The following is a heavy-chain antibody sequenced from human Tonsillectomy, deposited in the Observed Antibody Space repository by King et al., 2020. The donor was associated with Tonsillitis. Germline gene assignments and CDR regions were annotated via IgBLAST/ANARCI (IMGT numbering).Heavy chain of an antibody. J-gene: IGHJ6*04. V-gene: IGHV3-23*04. CDR2: IIGSGGTT. CDR1: GFTFSNHA. CDR3: AKGRGGFGATVDV. D-gene: IGHD3-10*01. Sequence: VQLVESGGGLVQTGGSLRLSCAASGFTFSNHAMTWVRQAPGKGLEWVSTIIGSGGTTYYADSVKGRFTISRDNSKTTLNLLMSSLRAEDTALYYCAKGRGGFGATVDVWGRGTTVTVSS.